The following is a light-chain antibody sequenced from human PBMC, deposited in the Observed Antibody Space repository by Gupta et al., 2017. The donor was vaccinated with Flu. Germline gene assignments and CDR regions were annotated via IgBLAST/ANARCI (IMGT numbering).Light chain of an antibody. Sequence: QAVLTQPASVSVSPGQSITISCTGSSNDIGEYNYVSWYRQHPGKAPKLIISEVNSRVSGVSNRFSGSKSGNTASLTISGVQPEDESVYFCSSYTSGSAYVIFGGGTRLTVL. CDR3: SSYTSGSAYVI. J-gene: IGLJ2*01. CDR1: SNDIGEYNY. V-gene: IGLV2-14*01. CDR2: EVN.